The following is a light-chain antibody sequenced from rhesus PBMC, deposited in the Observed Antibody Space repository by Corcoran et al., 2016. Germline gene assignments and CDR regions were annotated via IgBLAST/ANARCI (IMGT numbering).Light chain of an antibody. J-gene: IGKJ2*01. CDR2: AAS. CDR1: QGISDY. Sequence: DIQMTQSPSSLSASVGDRVTITCRASQGISDYLSWFQQKPGKAPKRLIYAASRLESGGPSRYSGSGSGTDFTLTISSLQPEEFAAYYCLQGYSTPYSFGQGTKVEIK. V-gene: IGKV1-36*02. CDR3: LQGYSTPYS.